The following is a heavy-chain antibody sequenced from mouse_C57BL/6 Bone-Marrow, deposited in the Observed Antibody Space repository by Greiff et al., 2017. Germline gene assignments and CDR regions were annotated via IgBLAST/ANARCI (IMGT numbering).Heavy chain of an antibody. V-gene: IGHV1-9*01. J-gene: IGHJ1*03. CDR2: ILPGSGST. Sequence: VQGVESGAELMKPGASVKLSCKATGYTFTGYWIEWVKQRPGHGLEWIGEILPGSGSTNYNEKFKGKATFTADTSSNTAYMQLSSLTTEDSAIYCGARSWLPRDVYWYFDVWGTGTTVTVSS. D-gene: IGHD2-2*01. CDR3: ARSWLPRDVYWYFDV. CDR1: GYTFTGYW.